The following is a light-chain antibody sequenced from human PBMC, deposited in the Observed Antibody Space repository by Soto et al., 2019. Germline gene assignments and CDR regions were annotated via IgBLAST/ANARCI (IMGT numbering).Light chain of an antibody. CDR3: QQYNNWPPKT. CDR1: QSVSSY. J-gene: IGKJ2*01. V-gene: IGKV3-15*01. CDR2: GAS. Sequence: EIVMTQSPATLSVSPEERATLSCRASQSVSSYLAWYQQKPGQAPRLLIYGASTRATGIPARFSGSGSGTEFTLTISSLQSEDFAVYYCQQYNNWPPKTFGQGTKLEIK.